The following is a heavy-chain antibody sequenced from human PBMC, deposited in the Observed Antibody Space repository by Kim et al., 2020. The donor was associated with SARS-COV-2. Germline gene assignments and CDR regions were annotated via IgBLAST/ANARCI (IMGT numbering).Heavy chain of an antibody. V-gene: IGHV5-10-1*01. D-gene: IGHD2-15*01. Sequence: GESPKISCRVSGNTLTNYWIIWVRQTPGTGLEWMGRIDPSDSFTDYSPSFQGHVTISADRSTSPAYLQWSSLEASDTAMYYCARISPYTSTWYFWFDSWG. CDR3: ARISPYTSTWYFWFDS. CDR2: IDPSDSFT. CDR1: GNTLTNYW. J-gene: IGHJ5*01.